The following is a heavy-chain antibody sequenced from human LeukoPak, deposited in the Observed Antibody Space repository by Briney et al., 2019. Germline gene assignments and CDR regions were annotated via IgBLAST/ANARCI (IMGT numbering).Heavy chain of an antibody. CDR3: AKDIGSGGYYDYVWGSYRYNYFDY. V-gene: IGHV3-9*01. J-gene: IGHJ4*02. CDR1: GFTFDDYA. Sequence: GGSLRLSCAASGFTFDDYAMHWVRQAPGKGLEWVSGISWNSGSIGYADSVKGRFTISRDNAKNSLYLQMNSLRAVDTALYYCAKDIGSGGYYDYVWGSYRYNYFDYWGQGTLVTVSS. CDR2: ISWNSGSI. D-gene: IGHD3-16*02.